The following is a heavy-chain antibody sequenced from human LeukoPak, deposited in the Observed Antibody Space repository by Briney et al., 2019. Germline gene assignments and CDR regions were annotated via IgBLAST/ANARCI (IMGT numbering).Heavy chain of an antibody. J-gene: IGHJ4*02. V-gene: IGHV3-23*01. D-gene: IGHD6-19*01. Sequence: GGSLRLSCAASGFTFSSYAMSWVRQAPGKGLEWVSAISGSGGSTYYAASVKGRFTISRDTSKNTLYLQMNSLRAEDTAVYYCARDGYSSGWYDYWGQGTLVTVSS. CDR3: ARDGYSSGWYDY. CDR1: GFTFSSYA. CDR2: ISGSGGST.